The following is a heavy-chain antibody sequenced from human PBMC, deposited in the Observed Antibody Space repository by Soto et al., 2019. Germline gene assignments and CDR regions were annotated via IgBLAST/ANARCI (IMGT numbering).Heavy chain of an antibody. Sequence: GASVKVSCKASGGTFSSYAISWVRQAPGQGLEWMGGIIPIFGTANYAQKFQGRVTITADESTSTAYMELSSLRSEDTAVYYCARVQTQNYDILTGRHYGMDVWGQGTTVTVS. V-gene: IGHV1-69*13. CDR2: IIPIFGTA. D-gene: IGHD3-9*01. CDR1: GGTFSSYA. J-gene: IGHJ6*02. CDR3: ARVQTQNYDILTGRHYGMDV.